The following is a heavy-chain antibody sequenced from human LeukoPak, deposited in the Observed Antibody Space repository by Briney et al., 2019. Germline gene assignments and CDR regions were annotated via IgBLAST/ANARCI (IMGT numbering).Heavy chain of an antibody. CDR1: GYTFINYG. J-gene: IGHJ4*02. D-gene: IGHD3-22*01. CDR2: ITPYNGNT. Sequence: ASVKVSCKASGYTFINYGMNWVRQAPGQGLEWVGWITPYNGNTNYAQKLQGRVTMTTDTSTSTDYMELRSLRPDDTAMYYCARRGVYYYDSSGRANYYFDYWGQGTLVTVSS. CDR3: ARRGVYYYDSSGRANYYFDY. V-gene: IGHV1-18*01.